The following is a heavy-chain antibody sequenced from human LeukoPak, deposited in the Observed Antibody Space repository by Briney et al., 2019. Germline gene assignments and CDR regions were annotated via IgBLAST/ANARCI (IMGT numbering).Heavy chain of an antibody. CDR1: GGSFSGYY. V-gene: IGHV4-34*01. CDR3: ARARLRWGKGESWFDP. D-gene: IGHD3-10*02. J-gene: IGHJ5*02. CDR2: INHSGST. Sequence: PSETLSLTCAVYGGSFSGYYWSWIRQPPGKGLEWIGEINHSGSTNYNPSLKSRVTVSVDTSKNQFSLKLSSVTAADTAVYYCARARLRWGKGESWFDPWGQGTLVTASS.